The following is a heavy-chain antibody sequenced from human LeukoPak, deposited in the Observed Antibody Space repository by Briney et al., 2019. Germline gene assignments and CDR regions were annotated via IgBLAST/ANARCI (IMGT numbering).Heavy chain of an antibody. Sequence: SETLSLTCTVSGGSISSYYWSWIRQPPGKGLEWIGYIYTSGSTNYNPSLKSRVTISVDTSKNQFSLKLSSVTAADTAVYYCARHLLGRQGDCYFDYWGQGTLVTVSS. CDR2: IYTSGST. CDR1: GGSISSYY. V-gene: IGHV4-4*09. D-gene: IGHD1-26*01. CDR3: ARHLLGRQGDCYFDY. J-gene: IGHJ4*02.